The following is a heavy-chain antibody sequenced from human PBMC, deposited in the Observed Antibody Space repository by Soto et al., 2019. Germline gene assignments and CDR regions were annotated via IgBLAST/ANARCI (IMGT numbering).Heavy chain of an antibody. J-gene: IGHJ2*01. CDR1: GGSISGGVGGLYY. V-gene: IGHV4-30-4*01. D-gene: IGHD4-17*01. CDR2: IYDSGST. Sequence: QLQLRESGPGLVKPSETLSLTCTVSGGSISGGVGGLYYWSWIRQPPGKGLEWIGYIYDSGSTYYNPSLKSRFTLSVDTSKNQFSLMLSSVTAADTAVYYCAREVIPLTTDWYFDLWGRGTLVTVSS. CDR3: AREVIPLTTDWYFDL.